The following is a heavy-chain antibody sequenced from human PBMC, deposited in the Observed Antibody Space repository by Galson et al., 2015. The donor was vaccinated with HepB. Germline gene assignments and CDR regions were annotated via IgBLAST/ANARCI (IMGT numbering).Heavy chain of an antibody. D-gene: IGHD3-10*01. CDR1: GFTFSSYW. V-gene: IGHV3-7*03. CDR3: ARRISLVRGISTKPDYYIGMDV. J-gene: IGHJ6*02. Sequence: SLRLSCAASGFTFSSYWMNWVRQAPGKGLEWVAHINQDGSSKYYVDSVKGRFTISRDNAKDSVYLQLGSLRAEDTAVYYCARRISLVRGISTKPDYYIGMDVWGQGTTVTVAS. CDR2: INQDGSSK.